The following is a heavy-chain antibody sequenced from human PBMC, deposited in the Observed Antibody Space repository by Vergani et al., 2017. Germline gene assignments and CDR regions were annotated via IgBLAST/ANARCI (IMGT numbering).Heavy chain of an antibody. CDR2: ISFDGTNE. J-gene: IGHJ6*03. CDR1: GFALNRHA. V-gene: IGHV3-30-3*01. CDR3: ARDGWELLDYFYYMDV. Sequence: QVQLVESGGGVVQPGTSLTLSCVVSGFALNRHAMYWVRQAPGKGLEWVVGISFDGTNEYYPDLVKGRFTISRDIAKNTLYLQMDSLRAEDTAVYYCARDGWELLDYFYYMDVWGKGTTVTVSS. D-gene: IGHD1-26*01.